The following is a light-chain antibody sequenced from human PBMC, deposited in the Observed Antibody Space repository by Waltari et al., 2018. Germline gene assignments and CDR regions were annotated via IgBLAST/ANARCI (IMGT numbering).Light chain of an antibody. J-gene: IGKJ4*01. V-gene: IGKV3-11*01. CDR1: QSVTNY. CDR2: DTS. CDR3: QQRRNWTLT. Sequence: DIVLTQSPAILSLSPGERASFSCRASQSVTNYLAWYQQKPGQAPRLLIYDTSNRATGIPARFSDGGFGTDFTLTISSLGPEDFAVYYCQQRRNWTLTFGGGTKVEIK.